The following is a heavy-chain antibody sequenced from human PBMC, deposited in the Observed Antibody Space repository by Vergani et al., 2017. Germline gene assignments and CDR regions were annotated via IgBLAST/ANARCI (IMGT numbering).Heavy chain of an antibody. CDR3: AREIERYCSSTSCYRWFDP. D-gene: IGHD2-2*01. CDR2: ISGSGGST. Sequence: EVQLVESGGGLVQPGGSLRLSCAASGFTFSSYAMSWVRQAPGKGLEWVSAISGSGGSTYYADSVKGRFTISRDNSKNTLYLQMNSLRAEDTAVYYCAREIERYCSSTSCYRWFDPWGQGTLVTVSS. J-gene: IGHJ5*02. CDR1: GFTFSSYA. V-gene: IGHV3-23*04.